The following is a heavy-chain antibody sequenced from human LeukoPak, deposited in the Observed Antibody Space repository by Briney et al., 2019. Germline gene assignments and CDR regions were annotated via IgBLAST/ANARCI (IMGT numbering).Heavy chain of an antibody. CDR1: GFTFSSYA. CDR2: ISYDGRNN. V-gene: IGHV3-30*04. J-gene: IGHJ4*02. Sequence: GTSLRLSCAASGFTFSSYAMHWVRQAPGKGLDWVAVISYDGRNNYYADSVKGRFTISRDNSKNTLYLQVNSLRAEDTAVYYCARDSRQQNYYGSGSYDYWGQGTLVTVSS. D-gene: IGHD3-10*01. CDR3: ARDSRQQNYYGSGSYDY.